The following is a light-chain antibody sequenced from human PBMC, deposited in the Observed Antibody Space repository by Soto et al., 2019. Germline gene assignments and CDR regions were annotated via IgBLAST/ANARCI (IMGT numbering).Light chain of an antibody. CDR1: QSVSSN. CDR2: GAY. Sequence: VVRTHSPATLSVSPGERATLSCRASQSVSSNLAWYQQKPGQAPRLLIYGAYTRATGIPARFSGSGSGTEFTLTISSLQSEDFGVYYCQQYYKWHRETFGQGTKVDIK. J-gene: IGKJ1*01. V-gene: IGKV3-15*01. CDR3: QQYYKWHRET.